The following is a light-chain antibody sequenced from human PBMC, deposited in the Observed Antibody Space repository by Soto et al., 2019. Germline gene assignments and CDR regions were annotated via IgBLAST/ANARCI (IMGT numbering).Light chain of an antibody. CDR1: RSLLYSSTNRNY. Sequence: DTVMTQSPDSLAVSLGERVTINCKSSRSLLYSSTNRNYLAWSQQKPGQPPKLLTYWASTRESGVPDRFTGSGSGTDFTLTISSLQAEDVAVYYCQQYYSSPWTFGQGTKVEIK. CDR3: QQYYSSPWT. J-gene: IGKJ1*01. V-gene: IGKV4-1*01. CDR2: WAS.